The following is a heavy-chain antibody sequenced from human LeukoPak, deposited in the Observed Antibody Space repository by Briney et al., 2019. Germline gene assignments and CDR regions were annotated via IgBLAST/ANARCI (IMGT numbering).Heavy chain of an antibody. CDR3: ARLWDDCSRTSCSSSFDY. CDR1: GFTFNNYT. CDR2: ISISNSI. Sequence: GGSLRLSCAVSGFTFNNYTMNWVRQAPGQGLEWVSSISISNSIYYADSVKGRFAISRDNAKNSLYLQMNSLRTEDTAVYFCARLWDDCSRTSCSSSFDYWGQGTLVTVSS. J-gene: IGHJ4*02. D-gene: IGHD2-2*01. V-gene: IGHV3-69-1*01.